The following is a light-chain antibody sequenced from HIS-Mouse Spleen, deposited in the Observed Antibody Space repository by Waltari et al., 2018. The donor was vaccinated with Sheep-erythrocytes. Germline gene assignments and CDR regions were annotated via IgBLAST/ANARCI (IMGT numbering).Light chain of an antibody. CDR3: CSYAGSYNHV. CDR1: SSDVGGYNY. Sequence: QSALTQPRLVSGSPGQSVTISCTGTSSDVGGYNYVSWYQQHPGKAPKLMIYDVSKRPSGVPDRFSGSKSGNTASLTISGLQAEDEADYYCCSYAGSYNHVFATGTKVTVL. CDR2: DVS. V-gene: IGLV2-11*01. J-gene: IGLJ1*01.